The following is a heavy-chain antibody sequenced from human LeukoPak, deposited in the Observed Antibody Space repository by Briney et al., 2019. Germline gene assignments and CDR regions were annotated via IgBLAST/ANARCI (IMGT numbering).Heavy chain of an antibody. J-gene: IGHJ4*02. CDR2: LRYDGSNK. D-gene: IGHD2-15*01. CDR1: GYTFTSYY. Sequence: SCKASGYTFTSYYMHWVRQAPGKGLEWVAFLRYDGSNKDYADSVKGRFTISRDNSKNTLDLEMNSLRAEDTAVYYCAKDASNLVAATAIDSWGQGTLVTVSS. CDR3: AKDASNLVAATAIDS. V-gene: IGHV3-30*02.